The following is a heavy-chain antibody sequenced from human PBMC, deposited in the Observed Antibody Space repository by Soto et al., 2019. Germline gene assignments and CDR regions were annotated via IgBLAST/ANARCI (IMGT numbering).Heavy chain of an antibody. CDR1: GYPLTSYA. D-gene: IGHD4-17*01. V-gene: IGHV1-3*01. CDR2: INARNGNT. J-gene: IGHJ6*02. CDR3: ATDRDGTTDYYYGMDV. Sequence: AASVNVYFKACGYPLTSYAMHLVRQAHGQSLEFIGWINARNGNTKYSQKFQGRGTITRYTSASTAYMELSSLRSEDTAVYYCATDRDGTTDYYYGMDVWGQGTTLTGSS.